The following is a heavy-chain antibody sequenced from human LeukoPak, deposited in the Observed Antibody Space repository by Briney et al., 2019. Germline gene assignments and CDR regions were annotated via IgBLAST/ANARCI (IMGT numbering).Heavy chain of an antibody. CDR2: FDPVDDET. CDR3: AHAMNSSSWYGELDY. J-gene: IGHJ4*02. CDR1: GYTLTKLS. V-gene: IGHV1-24*01. D-gene: IGHD6-13*01. Sequence: ASVKVSCKISGYTLTKLSMHWVRQAPGKGLEWMGGFDPVDDETIYAQKFQGRVTMTEDTSTDTAYMELSSLRSEDTAVYYCAHAMNSSSWYGELDYWGQGTLVTVSS.